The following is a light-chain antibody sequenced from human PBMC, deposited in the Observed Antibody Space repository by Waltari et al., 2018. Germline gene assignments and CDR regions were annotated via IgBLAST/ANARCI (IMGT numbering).Light chain of an antibody. Sequence: ESVLTQSPGTLSLSPGERATLSCRASQSISRYLAWYQQKPGQAPRLLIYAASSRATGIPDRFSGSGSGTDFSLTISSLEPEDFAVYYCQNHERLPAMFGQGTNVEIK. CDR2: AAS. CDR3: QNHERLPAM. V-gene: IGKV3-20*01. J-gene: IGKJ1*01. CDR1: QSISRY.